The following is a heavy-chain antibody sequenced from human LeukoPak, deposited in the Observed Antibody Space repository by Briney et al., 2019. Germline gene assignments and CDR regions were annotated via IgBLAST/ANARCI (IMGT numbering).Heavy chain of an antibody. D-gene: IGHD6-6*01. Sequence: SETLSLTCTVSGGSISSTSYYWGWIRQPPGKGLEWIGSIYYSGSTYYDPSLKSRVTISVDTSRNQFSLKMSSVSAADTAIYYCARPRTEYSSSSRFDYWGQGTLVTVSS. CDR3: ARPRTEYSSSSRFDY. J-gene: IGHJ4*02. CDR2: IYYSGST. CDR1: GGSISSTSYY. V-gene: IGHV4-39*01.